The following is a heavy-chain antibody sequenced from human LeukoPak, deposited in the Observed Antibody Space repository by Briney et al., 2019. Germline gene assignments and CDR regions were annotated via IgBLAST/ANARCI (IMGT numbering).Heavy chain of an antibody. CDR2: ISGSGGST. D-gene: IGHD2-15*01. J-gene: IGHJ6*02. Sequence: GGSLRLSCAASGFTFSSYAMSWVRQAPGKRLEWVSAISGSGGSTYYADSVKGRFTISRDNSKNTLYLQMNSLRAEDTAVYYCAEGSVVVVAATMDVWGQGTTVTVSS. V-gene: IGHV3-23*01. CDR3: AEGSVVVVAATMDV. CDR1: GFTFSSYA.